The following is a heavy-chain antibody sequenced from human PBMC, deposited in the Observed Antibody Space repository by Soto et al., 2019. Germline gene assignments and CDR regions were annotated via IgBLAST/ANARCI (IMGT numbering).Heavy chain of an antibody. CDR3: ARDRRLAAHGTFDS. CDR2: ISAYNGST. CDR1: GYTFTSYG. J-gene: IGHJ5*01. D-gene: IGHD6-13*01. Sequence: ASVKVSCMGCGYTFTSYGISWGRQAAGQGLESMGWISAYNGSTNYAQKLQGRVTMTTDTSTSTAYMELRSLRTDDTAVYYCARDRRLAAHGTFDSWGQGTLVTVSS. V-gene: IGHV1-18*01.